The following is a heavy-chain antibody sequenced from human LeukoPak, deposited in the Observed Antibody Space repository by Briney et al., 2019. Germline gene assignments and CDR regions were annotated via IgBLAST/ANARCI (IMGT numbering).Heavy chain of an antibody. D-gene: IGHD3-22*01. CDR1: GFTFDDYA. V-gene: IGHV3-9*01. CDR2: ISWNSGSI. Sequence: HPGGSLRLSCAASGFTFDDYAMHWVRQAPGKGLEWVSGISWNSGSIGYADSVKGRFTISRDNAKNSLYPQMNSLRAEDTALYYCAKDYTELGYYDSSGYYFDYWGQGTLVTVSS. CDR3: AKDYTELGYYDSSGYYFDY. J-gene: IGHJ4*02.